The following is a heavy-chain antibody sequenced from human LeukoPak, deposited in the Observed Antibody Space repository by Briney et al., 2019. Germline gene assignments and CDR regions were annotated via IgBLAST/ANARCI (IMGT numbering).Heavy chain of an antibody. V-gene: IGHV3-30*02. J-gene: IGHJ4*02. Sequence: PGGPLRLSCAASGFTFSSYGMHWVRQAPGKGLEWVAFIRYDGSNKYYADSVKGRFTISRDNSKNTLYLQMNSLRAEDTAVYYCAKDAYYDSSGYYLGLDYWGQGTLVTVSS. D-gene: IGHD3-22*01. CDR2: IRYDGSNK. CDR1: GFTFSSYG. CDR3: AKDAYYDSSGYYLGLDY.